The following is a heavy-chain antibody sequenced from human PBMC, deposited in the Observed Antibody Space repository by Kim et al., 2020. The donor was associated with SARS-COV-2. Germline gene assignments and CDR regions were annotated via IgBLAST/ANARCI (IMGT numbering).Heavy chain of an antibody. D-gene: IGHD6-13*01. J-gene: IGHJ4*02. CDR3: TKDRGYCSSWPCIDY. Sequence: GGSLRLSCAASGFTFSSYAMSWVRQAPGKGLEWVSAISGGGGSTYYADSGTGRFTISRDNSKNTLYLQMNSLRAEDTAVYYCTKDRGYCSSWPCIDYWGQGTLVTVSS. V-gene: IGHV3-23*01. CDR2: ISGGGGST. CDR1: GFTFSSYA.